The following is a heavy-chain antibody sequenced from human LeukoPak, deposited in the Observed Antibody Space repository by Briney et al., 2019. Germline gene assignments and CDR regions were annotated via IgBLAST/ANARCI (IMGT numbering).Heavy chain of an antibody. V-gene: IGHV1-69*13. CDR3: ATSGGDYYYYSLDV. D-gene: IGHD3-10*01. J-gene: IGHJ6*03. CDR1: GGTFSRYA. Sequence: GASVKVSCKASGGTFSRYAISWVRQAPGQGLEWMGGIIPVLGTANYAQTFQNEVTITADESTSTAYMELSSLTSEDTAVYYCATSGGDYYYYSLDVWGKGTPVTISS. CDR2: IIPVLGTA.